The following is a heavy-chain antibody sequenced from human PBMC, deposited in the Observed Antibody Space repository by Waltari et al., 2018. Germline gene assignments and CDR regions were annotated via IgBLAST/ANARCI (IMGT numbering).Heavy chain of an antibody. CDR1: GGSISSGGYY. CDR2: IYYSGST. CDR3: ARRDRYSGSYSIHFDY. V-gene: IGHV4-31*03. J-gene: IGHJ4*02. Sequence: QVQLQESGPGLVKPSQTLSLTCTVSGGSISSGGYYWSWIRQHPGKGLEWIGYIYYSGSTYYNPSLKSRVTISVDTSKNQFSLKLSSVTAADTAVYYCARRDRYSGSYSIHFDYWGQGTLVTVSS. D-gene: IGHD1-26*01.